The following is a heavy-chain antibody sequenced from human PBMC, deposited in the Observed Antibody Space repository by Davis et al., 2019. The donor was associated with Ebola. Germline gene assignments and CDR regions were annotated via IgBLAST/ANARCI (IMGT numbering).Heavy chain of an antibody. J-gene: IGHJ3*02. D-gene: IGHD3-22*01. CDR1: GFTFSSYG. CDR2: ISYDGSNK. CDR3: AKAAGQYYYDSSGDAFDI. Sequence: PGGSLRLSCAASGFTFSSYGMHWVRQAPGKGLEWVAVISYDGSNKYYADSVKGRFTISRDNSKNTLYLQMNSLRAEDTAVYYCAKAAGQYYYDSSGDAFDIWGQGTMVTVSS. V-gene: IGHV3-30*18.